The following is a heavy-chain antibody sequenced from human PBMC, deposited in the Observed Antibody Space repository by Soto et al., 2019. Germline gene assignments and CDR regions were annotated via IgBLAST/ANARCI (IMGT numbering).Heavy chain of an antibody. CDR3: AKLGGDYETAGDVGPGRPYYYYGMDV. CDR2: INAGNGDT. J-gene: IGHJ6*02. CDR1: AYRA. D-gene: IGHD4-17*01. V-gene: IGHV1-3*01. Sequence: QVQLVQSGAEVKKPGASVKVSCKASAYRAMHWVRQAPGQRLEWMGWINAGNGDTKNSKKVQGRVSLTRETSASTANLKLCSLRSEDTALYYCAKLGGDYETAGDVGPGRPYYYYGMDVWGQGTTVTVSS.